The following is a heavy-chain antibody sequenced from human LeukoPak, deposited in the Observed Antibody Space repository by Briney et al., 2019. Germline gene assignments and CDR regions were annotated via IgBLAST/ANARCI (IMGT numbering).Heavy chain of an antibody. V-gene: IGHV4-59*01. CDR1: GGSISSFY. D-gene: IGHD4/OR15-4a*01. CDR2: IYYSGST. Sequence: KPSETLSLTCTVSGGSISSFYWSWIRQPPGKGLEWIGYIYYSGSTNYNPSLKSRVTISVDTSKNQFSLKLSSVTAADTAVYYCTRCLNYAAPFDYWGQGTLLTVSS. CDR3: TRCLNYAAPFDY. J-gene: IGHJ4*02.